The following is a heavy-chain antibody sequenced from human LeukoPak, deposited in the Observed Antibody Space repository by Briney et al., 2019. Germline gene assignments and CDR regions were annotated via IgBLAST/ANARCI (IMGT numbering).Heavy chain of an antibody. CDR2: IYTSGST. CDR1: GGSISSYY. V-gene: IGHV4-4*07. Sequence: SETLSLTCTVSGGSISSYYWSWFRQPAGKGLEWIGRIYTSGSTNYNPSLKSRVTMSVDTSKNQFSLKLSSVTAADTAVYYCAGSREYSSSWFADDYWGQGTLVTVSS. CDR3: AGSREYSSSWFADDY. J-gene: IGHJ4*02. D-gene: IGHD6-13*01.